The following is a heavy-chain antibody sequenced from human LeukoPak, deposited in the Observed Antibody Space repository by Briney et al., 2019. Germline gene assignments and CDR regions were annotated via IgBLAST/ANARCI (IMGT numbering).Heavy chain of an antibody. J-gene: IGHJ4*02. CDR2: VSGGGGST. V-gene: IGHV3-23*01. Sequence: GGSLRLSCATSGFTFSSYAMSWVRQAPGKGLEWVSTVSGGGGSTWYADSAKGRFTISRDNSKNTLYLQMNSLRAEDTAVYYCATYVRGDFDYWGQGTLVTVSS. D-gene: IGHD3-10*02. CDR1: GFTFSSYA. CDR3: ATYVRGDFDY.